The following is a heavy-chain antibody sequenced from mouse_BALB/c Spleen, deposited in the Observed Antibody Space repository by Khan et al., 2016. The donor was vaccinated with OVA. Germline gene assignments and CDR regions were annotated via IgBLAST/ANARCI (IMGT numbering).Heavy chain of an antibody. Sequence: VQLQQSGPELVKPGASVKISCTASGYSFTGYFMNWVMQSHGKSLEWIGRINPHIGETFYNQKFKGKATLTVDESSSTAHMELRSLASEDSAVYYCARIYGSDFDYWGQGTTLTVSS. CDR1: GYSFTGYF. D-gene: IGHD1-1*01. CDR3: ARIYGSDFDY. V-gene: IGHV1-20*02. CDR2: INPHIGET. J-gene: IGHJ2*01.